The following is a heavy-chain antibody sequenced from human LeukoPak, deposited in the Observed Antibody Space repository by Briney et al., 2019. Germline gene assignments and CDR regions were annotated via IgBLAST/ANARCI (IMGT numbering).Heavy chain of an antibody. CDR2: INHSGST. CDR1: GGSFSGYY. J-gene: IGHJ4*02. Sequence: PSETLSLTCAVYGGSFSGYYWSWIRQPPGKGLEWIGEINHSGSTNYNPSLKSRVTISVDTSKNHVSLNLTSVTAADTAVYYCVRPESAGTKYRFDYWGQGALVTVSS. V-gene: IGHV4-34*01. D-gene: IGHD1-1*01. CDR3: VRPESAGTKYRFDY.